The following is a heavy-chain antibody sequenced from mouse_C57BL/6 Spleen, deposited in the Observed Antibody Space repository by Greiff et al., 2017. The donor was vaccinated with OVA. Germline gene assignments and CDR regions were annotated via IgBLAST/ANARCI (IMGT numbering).Heavy chain of an antibody. Sequence: QVQLQQPGAELVKPGASVQMSCQASGYTFTSYWITWVKQRPGQGLEWIGDIYPGSGSTNYNEKFKSKATLTVDTSSSTAYMQLSSLTSEDSAVYYCAMGTPTMVTTGDYWGQGTTLTVSS. CDR2: IYPGSGST. CDR3: AMGTPTMVTTGDY. V-gene: IGHV1-55*01. D-gene: IGHD2-9*01. CDR1: GYTFTSYW. J-gene: IGHJ2*01.